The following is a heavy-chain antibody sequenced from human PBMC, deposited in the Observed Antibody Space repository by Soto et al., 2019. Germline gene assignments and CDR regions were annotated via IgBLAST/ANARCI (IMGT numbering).Heavy chain of an antibody. J-gene: IGHJ4*02. V-gene: IGHV4-34*01. Sequence: QVQLQQWGAGLLKPSETLSLTCAVYGGSFSGYYWNWIRQPPGKGLEWIGEINHSGSTNYNPSLKSRVTLSVDTSKNQFSLKLNSVTAADTAVYYCARGWGRIFDYWGQGTLVTVSS. CDR1: GGSFSGYY. CDR2: INHSGST. CDR3: ARGWGRIFDY. D-gene: IGHD7-27*01.